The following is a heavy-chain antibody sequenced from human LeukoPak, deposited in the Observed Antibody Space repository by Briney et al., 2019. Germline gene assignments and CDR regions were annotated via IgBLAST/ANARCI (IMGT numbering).Heavy chain of an antibody. CDR3: ARGYYGSSAYYPNDY. D-gene: IGHD3-22*01. J-gene: IGHJ4*02. CDR2: ISAYNGNT. Sequence: ASVKVSCKASGYTFTSYGISWVRQAPGQGLEWMGWISAYNGNTNYAQKLRGRVTMTTDTSTSTAYMELRSLRSEDTALYYCARGYYGSSAYYPNDYWGQGTLVTVSS. CDR1: GYTFTSYG. V-gene: IGHV1-18*01.